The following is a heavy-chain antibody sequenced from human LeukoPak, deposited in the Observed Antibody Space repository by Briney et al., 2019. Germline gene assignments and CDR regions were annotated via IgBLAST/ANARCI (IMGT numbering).Heavy chain of an antibody. CDR2: ISSSSSYI. D-gene: IGHD3-16*01. J-gene: IGHJ4*02. CDR3: ARDDSHDYVWGSPYYFDY. V-gene: IGHV3-21*01. Sequence: PGGSLRLSCAASGFTVSSNYMNWVRQAPGKGLEWVSSISSSSSYIYYADSVKGRFTISRDNAKNSLYLQMNSLRAEDTAVYYCARDDSHDYVWGSPYYFDYWGQGTLVTVSS. CDR1: GFTVSSNY.